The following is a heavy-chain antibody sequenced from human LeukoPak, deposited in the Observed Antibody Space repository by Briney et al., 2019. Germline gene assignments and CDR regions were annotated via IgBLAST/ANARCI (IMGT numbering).Heavy chain of an antibody. CDR1: GGSFSGYY. J-gene: IGHJ4*02. CDR3: ARDSADYGDYLYAY. CDR2: INHSGST. Sequence: SETLSLTCAVYGGSFSGYYWSWIRQPPGKGLEWIGEINHSGSTNYNPSLKSRVTISVDTSKNLFSLKLSSATAADTAVYYCARDSADYGDYLYAYWGQGILVTVSS. D-gene: IGHD4-17*01. V-gene: IGHV4-34*01.